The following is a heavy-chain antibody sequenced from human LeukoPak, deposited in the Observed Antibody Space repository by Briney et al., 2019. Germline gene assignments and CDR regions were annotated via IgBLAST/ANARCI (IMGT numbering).Heavy chain of an antibody. J-gene: IGHJ4*02. CDR1: GFTFSSYA. Sequence: PGGSLRLSCAASGFTFSSYAMSWVRQAPGKGLEWVSAISGSGGSTYYADSVKGRFTISRDNSKNTLYLQMNSLRAEDTAVYYCAKDLGDYGDPGYYFDYWGQGTLVTVSS. CDR2: ISGSGGST. V-gene: IGHV3-23*01. D-gene: IGHD4-17*01. CDR3: AKDLGDYGDPGYYFDY.